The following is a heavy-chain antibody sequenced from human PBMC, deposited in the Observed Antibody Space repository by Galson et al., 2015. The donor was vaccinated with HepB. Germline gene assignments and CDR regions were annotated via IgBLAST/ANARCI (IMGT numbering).Heavy chain of an antibody. CDR2: ISYDGSNK. V-gene: IGHV3-30-3*01. J-gene: IGHJ6*02. D-gene: IGHD1-1*01. Sequence: SLRLSCAASGFTFSSYAMHWVRQAPGKGLEWVAVISYDGSNKYYADSVKGRFTISRDNSKNTLYLQMNSLRAEDTAVYYCARKSGPRSYYYYYGMDVWGQGTTVTVSS. CDR1: GFTFSSYA. CDR3: ARKSGPRSYYYYYGMDV.